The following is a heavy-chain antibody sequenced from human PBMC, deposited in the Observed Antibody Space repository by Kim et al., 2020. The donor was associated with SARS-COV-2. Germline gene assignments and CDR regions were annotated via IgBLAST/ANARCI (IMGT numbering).Heavy chain of an antibody. CDR2: MNPNSGNT. V-gene: IGHV1-8*01. J-gene: IGHJ4*02. CDR3: ARKSSLVRGVILGF. Sequence: ASVKVSCKASGYTFSSYDINWVRQATGQGPEWMGWMNPNSGNTGYAQRFQGRITLTRNTSINTAYLELSSLRSDDTAVYYCARKSSLVRGVILGFWGQATLVTVSS. D-gene: IGHD3-10*01. CDR1: GYTFSSYD.